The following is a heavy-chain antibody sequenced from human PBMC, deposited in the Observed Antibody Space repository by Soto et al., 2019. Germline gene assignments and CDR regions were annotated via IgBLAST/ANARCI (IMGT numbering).Heavy chain of an antibody. CDR2: INAGNGNT. CDR1: GYTFTSYT. D-gene: IGHD3-10*01. J-gene: IGHJ4*02. V-gene: IGHV1-3*01. CDR3: ARDLAFGLSDY. Sequence: QVHLVQSGAEVKKPGASVKVSCKASGYTFTSYTMYWVRQAPGQRLEWMGWINAGNGNTKYSQKFQGRVTITRDTSASTAYMELSSLRSEDTAVYYCARDLAFGLSDYWGQGTLVIVSS.